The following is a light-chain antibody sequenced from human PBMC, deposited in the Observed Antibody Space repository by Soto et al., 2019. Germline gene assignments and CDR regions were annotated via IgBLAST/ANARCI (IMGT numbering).Light chain of an antibody. CDR1: QTVSSSY. V-gene: IGKV3-20*01. Sequence: EIVLTQSPGTLSLSPGERATLSCRASQTVSSSYFAWYQQKPGQAPRLLIYGASSRAFGIPDRFSGSGSGTDFTFTISRLESEDFAVYYCQQYGSSPWTFGQGTKVDIK. CDR3: QQYGSSPWT. J-gene: IGKJ1*01. CDR2: GAS.